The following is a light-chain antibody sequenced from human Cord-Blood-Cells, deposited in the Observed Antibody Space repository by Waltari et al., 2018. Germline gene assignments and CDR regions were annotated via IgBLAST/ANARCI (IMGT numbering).Light chain of an antibody. V-gene: IGKV1-27*01. CDR1: QGISNY. J-gene: IGKJ4*01. Sequence: SPSSLSASVGDRVTITCRASQGISNYLAWYQQKPGKVPKLLIYAASTLQSGVPSRFSGSGSGTDFTLTISSLQPEDVATYYCQKYNSAPALTFGGGTKVEIK. CDR2: AAS. CDR3: QKYNSAPALT.